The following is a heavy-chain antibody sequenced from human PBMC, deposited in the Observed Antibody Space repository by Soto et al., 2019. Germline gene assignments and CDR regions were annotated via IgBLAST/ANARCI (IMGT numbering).Heavy chain of an antibody. Sequence: GGSLRLSCAASGFTFSSYGMHWVRQAPGKGLEWVAVIWYDGSNKYYADSVKGRFTISRDNSKNTLYLQMNSLRAEDTAVYYCARQITMVRGVIYRYYYYYMDVWGKGTTVTVSS. CDR3: ARQITMVRGVIYRYYYYYMDV. V-gene: IGHV3-33*01. D-gene: IGHD3-10*01. CDR1: GFTFSSYG. CDR2: IWYDGSNK. J-gene: IGHJ6*03.